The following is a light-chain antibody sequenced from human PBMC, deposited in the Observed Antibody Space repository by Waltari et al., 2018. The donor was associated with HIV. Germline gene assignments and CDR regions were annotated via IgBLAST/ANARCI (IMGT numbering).Light chain of an antibody. Sequence: SYELTQPPSLSVSPGQTASIPCSGNKLDNQYVCWYHQRPGQSPVLVIYQDTKRPSDIRERFSGSSSGDTATLTISETRTVDEGDYYCQAWDSTVAVFGGGTRLTVL. CDR2: QDT. CDR1: KLDNQY. J-gene: IGLJ2*01. V-gene: IGLV3-1*01. CDR3: QAWDSTVAV.